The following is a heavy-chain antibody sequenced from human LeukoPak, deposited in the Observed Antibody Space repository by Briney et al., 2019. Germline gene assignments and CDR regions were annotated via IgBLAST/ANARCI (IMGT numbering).Heavy chain of an antibody. J-gene: IGHJ6*02. CDR2: ISGSGGST. D-gene: IGHD6-13*01. CDR1: GFTFSSYA. V-gene: IGHV3-23*01. CDR3: ARVPNSSSWYLARYYYYGMDV. Sequence: QPGGSLRLSCAASGFTFSSYAMSWVRQAPGKGLEWVSAISGSGGSTYYADSVKGRFTISRDNSKNTLYLQMNSLRAEDTAVYYCARVPNSSSWYLARYYYYGMDVWGQGTTVTVSS.